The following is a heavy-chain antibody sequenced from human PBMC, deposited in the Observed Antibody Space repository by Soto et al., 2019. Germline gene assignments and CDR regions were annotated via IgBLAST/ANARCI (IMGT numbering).Heavy chain of an antibody. CDR1: GGSFSGYY. CDR3: GGGARHADNSRRIPCFDP. CDR2: INHSGST. D-gene: IGHD2-15*01. J-gene: IGHJ5*02. Sequence: SETLSLTCAVYGGSFSGYYWSWIRQPPGKGLEWIGEINHSGSTNYNPSLKSRVTISVDTSKNQFSLKLSSVTAADTAVYYCGGGARHADNSRRIPCFDPWGQEPLVTVP. V-gene: IGHV4-34*01.